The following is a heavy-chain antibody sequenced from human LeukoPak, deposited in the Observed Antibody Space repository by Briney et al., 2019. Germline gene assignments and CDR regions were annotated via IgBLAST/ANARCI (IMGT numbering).Heavy chain of an antibody. CDR3: ARRYYYDSSGYYYDY. J-gene: IGHJ4*02. V-gene: IGHV5-51*01. CDR1: GYRFTSYW. D-gene: IGHD3-22*01. Sequence: PGESLKISCKGSGYRFTSYWIGWVRQMPGKGLEWMGVIYPGDSDTRYSPFFQGQVTISADKSISTAYLQWSSLKASDTAMYYCARRYYYDSSGYYYDYWGQGTLVTVSS. CDR2: IYPGDSDT.